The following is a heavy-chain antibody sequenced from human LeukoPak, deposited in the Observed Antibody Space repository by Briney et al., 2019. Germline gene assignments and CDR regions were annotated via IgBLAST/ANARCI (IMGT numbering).Heavy chain of an antibody. Sequence: PGGSLRLSCAASGFTFSSYWMSWVRQAPGKGLEWVANIKQDGSEKYYVDSVKGRFTISRDNAKNSLYLQMNSLRAEDTAVYYCERDSSGYSYGTNDYWGQGTLVTVSS. CDR2: IKQDGSEK. CDR1: GFTFSSYW. V-gene: IGHV3-7*01. CDR3: ERDSSGYSYGTNDY. D-gene: IGHD5-18*01. J-gene: IGHJ4*02.